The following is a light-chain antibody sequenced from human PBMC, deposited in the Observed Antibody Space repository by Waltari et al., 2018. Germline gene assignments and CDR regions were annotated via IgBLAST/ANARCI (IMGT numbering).Light chain of an antibody. CDR3: AAWDDRLDSYV. CDR2: RSN. Sequence: QSVLTQAPSASGTPGRGVTVSCSGSDSNIGANSVTWYQHVPGAAPKVLIYRSNQRPSGAPDRFSGSKSGTSASLASSGLRSEDEADYYCAAWDDRLDSYVFGTGTRVTVL. CDR1: DSNIGANS. J-gene: IGLJ1*01. V-gene: IGLV1-44*01.